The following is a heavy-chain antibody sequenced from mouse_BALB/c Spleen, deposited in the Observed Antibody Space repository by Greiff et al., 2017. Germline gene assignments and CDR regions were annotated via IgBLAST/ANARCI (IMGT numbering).Heavy chain of an antibody. CDR1: GFTFSSYA. CDR2: ISSGGSYT. Sequence: EVKLVESGGGLVKPGGSLKLSCAASGFTFSSYAMSWVRQTPEKRLEWVATISSGGSYTYYPDSVKGRFTISRDNAKNTLYLQMSSLRSEDTAMYYCARETYYYAMDYWGQGTSVTVSS. V-gene: IGHV5-9-3*01. CDR3: ARETYYYAMDY. J-gene: IGHJ4*01.